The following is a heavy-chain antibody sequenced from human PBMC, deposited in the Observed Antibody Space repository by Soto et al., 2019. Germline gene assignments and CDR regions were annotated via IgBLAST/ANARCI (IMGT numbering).Heavy chain of an antibody. V-gene: IGHV4-30-2*01. CDR3: ARVPDR. CDR1: GGSISSGGYS. J-gene: IGHJ5*02. Sequence: TLSLTCAVSGGSISSGGYSWSWIRQPPGKGLEWIGYIYHSGSTYYSPSLKSRVTISVDRSKNQFSLKLSSVTAADTAVYYCARVPDRWGQGTLVTVSS. CDR2: IYHSGST. D-gene: IGHD2-2*01.